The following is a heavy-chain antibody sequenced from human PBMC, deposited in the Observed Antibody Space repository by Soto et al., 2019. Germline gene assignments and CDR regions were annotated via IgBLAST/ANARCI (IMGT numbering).Heavy chain of an antibody. J-gene: IGHJ5*02. V-gene: IGHV4-31*03. Sequence: QVQLQESGPGLVKPSQTLSLTCTVSGGSISSGGYYWSWIRQHPGKGLEWIGYIYYSGSTYYNPSLQSRVSISVDTSKNQFSLKLSSVTAADTAVYYCARAYYDFWSGSDHNWFDPWGQGTLVTVSS. CDR3: ARAYYDFWSGSDHNWFDP. D-gene: IGHD3-3*01. CDR2: IYYSGST. CDR1: GGSISSGGYY.